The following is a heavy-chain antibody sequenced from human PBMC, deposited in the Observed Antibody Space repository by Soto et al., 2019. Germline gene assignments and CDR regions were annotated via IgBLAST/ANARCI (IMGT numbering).Heavy chain of an antibody. CDR1: GFTFSRYG. V-gene: IGHV3-30*18. J-gene: IGHJ3*02. CDR2: ISYDGSNK. CDR3: AKEYCRRTSCRNRGVDAFYI. D-gene: IGHD2-2*01. Sequence: QVQLVESGGGVVQPGRSLRLSCAASGFTFSRYGMHWVRQAPGKGLEWVAVISYDGSNKYYADSVNGRFTISRDNSKNTLYLQMNRLLSADTAVYYCAKEYCRRTSCRNRGVDAFYIWGQGKMVTVAS.